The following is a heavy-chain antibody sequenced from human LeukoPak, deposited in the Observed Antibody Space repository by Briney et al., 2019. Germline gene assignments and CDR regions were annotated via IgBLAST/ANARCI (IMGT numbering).Heavy chain of an antibody. Sequence: GGSLRLSCRASGFTFSSYWMTWVRQAPGKGLEWVASMKQYGNENYYVEYVKGRFLISRDNAKNSLYLQMNSLRVEDTAFYYCARERSRRIGPPDYWGQGTLVTVSS. J-gene: IGHJ4*02. D-gene: IGHD3/OR15-3a*01. V-gene: IGHV3-7*01. CDR3: ARERSRRIGPPDY. CDR1: GFTFSSYW. CDR2: MKQYGNEN.